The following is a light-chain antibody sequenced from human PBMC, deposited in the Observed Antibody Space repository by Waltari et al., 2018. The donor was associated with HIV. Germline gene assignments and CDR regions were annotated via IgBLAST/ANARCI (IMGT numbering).Light chain of an antibody. V-gene: IGKV1-5*03. J-gene: IGKJ1*01. CDR2: RAS. CDR1: HSVRSS. CDR3: QQYNYFPWT. Sequence: DLQMSQSPSTLSASVGDRVSITCRASHSVRSSLAWYQQTPGKAPKLLIYRASILESGVPSRFSGSGSGTEFTLTISSLQPDDFATYFCQQYNYFPWTFGQGTKVDIK.